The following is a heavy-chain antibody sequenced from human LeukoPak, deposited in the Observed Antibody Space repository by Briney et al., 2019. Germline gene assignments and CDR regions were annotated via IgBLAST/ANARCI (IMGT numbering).Heavy chain of an antibody. CDR1: GGSISSGGYQ. Sequence: SQTLSLTCTVSGGSISSGGYQWSWIRQHPGKGLEWIGYIYYSGSTYYNPSLKSRVTISVDTSKNQFSLNLSSVTAADTAVYYCARGHGDGYNYRGYYFDSWGQGTLATVSS. CDR3: ARGHGDGYNYRGYYFDS. D-gene: IGHD5-24*01. V-gene: IGHV4-31*03. J-gene: IGHJ4*02. CDR2: IYYSGST.